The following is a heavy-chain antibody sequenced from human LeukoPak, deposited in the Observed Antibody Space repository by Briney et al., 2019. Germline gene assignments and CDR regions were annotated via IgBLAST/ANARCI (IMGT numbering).Heavy chain of an antibody. CDR3: ARTERPVRYETILSHMDV. CDR1: GFTFNTYS. CDR2: ISSSSSYI. J-gene: IGHJ6*03. D-gene: IGHD2/OR15-2a*01. Sequence: GGSLRLSCAASGFTFNTYSMNWVHLAPGKGLEWVSSISSSSSYIYYADSMKGRFTISRDNAKNSLYLQLNSLRAEDTAVYYCARTERPVRYETILSHMDVWGKGTTVTVSS. V-gene: IGHV3-21*01.